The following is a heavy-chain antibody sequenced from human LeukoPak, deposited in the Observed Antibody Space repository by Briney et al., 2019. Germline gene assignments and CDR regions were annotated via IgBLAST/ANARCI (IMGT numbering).Heavy chain of an antibody. V-gene: IGHV3-23*01. CDR3: AKTGGYYDTSDLYRPDVFDI. Sequence: GGSLRLSCAASGFTFSSYAMTWVRQAPGKGLEWVSAISGTGGNTFYTDSVTGRFTISRDNSKNTLYVQMNSLRAEDTAVYYCAKTGGYYDTSDLYRPDVFDIWGQGTVVTVSS. D-gene: IGHD3-22*01. J-gene: IGHJ3*02. CDR2: ISGTGGNT. CDR1: GFTFSSYA.